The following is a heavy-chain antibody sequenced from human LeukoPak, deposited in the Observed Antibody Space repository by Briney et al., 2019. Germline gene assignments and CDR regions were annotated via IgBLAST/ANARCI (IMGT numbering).Heavy chain of an antibody. D-gene: IGHD2-15*01. CDR2: ISDSGGVT. CDR1: GFTFNNYA. J-gene: IGHJ4*02. Sequence: GGSLRLSCAASGFTFNNYAMSWVRQAPGKGLEWGSAISDSGGVTKYADSVKGRFTISRDTSRSTLYLQMNSLRAEDAAVYYCAKAPVTSCRGAFCYPFDYWGQGTLVTVPS. V-gene: IGHV3-23*01. CDR3: AKAPVTSCRGAFCYPFDY.